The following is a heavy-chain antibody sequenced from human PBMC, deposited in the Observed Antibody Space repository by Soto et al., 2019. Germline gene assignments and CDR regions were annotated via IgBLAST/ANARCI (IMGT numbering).Heavy chain of an antibody. D-gene: IGHD2-8*01. V-gene: IGHV1-18*01. Sequence: ASVKVSCKASGYTFTSYGISWVRQAPGQGLEWMGWISAYNGNTNYAQKLQGRVTMTTDTSTSTAYMELRSLRSDDTAVYYCARSPYRTNRLCYEIDYWGQGTLVTVS. CDR2: ISAYNGNT. CDR1: GYTFTSYG. CDR3: ARSPYRTNRLCYEIDY. J-gene: IGHJ4*02.